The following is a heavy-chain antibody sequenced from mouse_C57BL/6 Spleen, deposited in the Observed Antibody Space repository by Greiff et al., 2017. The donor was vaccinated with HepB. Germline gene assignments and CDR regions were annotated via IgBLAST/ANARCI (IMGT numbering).Heavy chain of an antibody. CDR2: ISSGGSYT. V-gene: IGHV5-6*01. J-gene: IGHJ4*01. CDR3: ARHSYGNYVRRYAMDY. D-gene: IGHD2-1*01. Sequence: EVNLVESGGDLVKPGGSLKLSCAASGFTFSSYGMSWVRQTPDKRLEWVATISSGGSYTYYPDSVKGRFTISRDNAKNTLYLQMSSLKSEDTAMYYCARHSYGNYVRRYAMDYWGQGTSVTVSS. CDR1: GFTFSSYG.